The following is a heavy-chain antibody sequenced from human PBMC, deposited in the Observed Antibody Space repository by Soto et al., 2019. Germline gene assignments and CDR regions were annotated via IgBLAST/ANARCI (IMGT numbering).Heavy chain of an antibody. Sequence: ASVKVSCKASGYTFTSYGISWVRQAPGQGLEWMGWISAYNGNTNYAQKLQGRVTMTTDTSTSTAYMELRSLRSEDTAVYYCARDPAEYSSSSARPRPLLYHYYGMDVWGQGTTVTVSS. J-gene: IGHJ6*02. CDR2: ISAYNGNT. D-gene: IGHD6-6*01. V-gene: IGHV1-18*04. CDR1: GYTFTSYG. CDR3: ARDPAEYSSSSARPRPLLYHYYGMDV.